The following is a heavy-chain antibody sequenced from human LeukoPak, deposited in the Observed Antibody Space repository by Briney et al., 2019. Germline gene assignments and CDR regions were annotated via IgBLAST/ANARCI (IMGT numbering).Heavy chain of an antibody. V-gene: IGHV3-33*01. J-gene: IGHJ4*02. CDR1: GFTFSSYG. Sequence: PGRSLRLSCAASGFTFSSYGMHWVRQAPGKGLEWVAVIWYDGSNKYYADSVEGRFTISRDNSKNTLYLQMNSLRAEDTAVYYCARDPARYSGTPYFDYWGQGTLVTVSS. D-gene: IGHD1-26*01. CDR2: IWYDGSNK. CDR3: ARDPARYSGTPYFDY.